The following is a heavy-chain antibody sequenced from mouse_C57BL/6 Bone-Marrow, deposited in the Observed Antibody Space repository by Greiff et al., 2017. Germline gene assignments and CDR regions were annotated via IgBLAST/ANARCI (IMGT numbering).Heavy chain of an antibody. CDR2: IYPGGGYT. CDR1: GSTFTNYW. V-gene: IGHV1-63*01. CDR3: ASGRWFLPFAY. Sequence: VQLQQSGAALVRPGTSVKMSCKASGSTFTNYWIGWAKQRPGHGLEWIGDIYPGGGYTNYNEKFKGKTTLTADKSSSTSYMQFSSLTSEDSAIYYGASGRWFLPFAYWGQGTLVTVSA. J-gene: IGHJ3*01. D-gene: IGHD2-3*01.